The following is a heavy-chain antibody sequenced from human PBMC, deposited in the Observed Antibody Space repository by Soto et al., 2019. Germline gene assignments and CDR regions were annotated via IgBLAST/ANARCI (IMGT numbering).Heavy chain of an antibody. Sequence: ASVKVSCKASGYTFTSYARHWVRQAPGQRLECMGWINAGNGNTKYSQKFPGRVTITRDTAASTAYMELSSLRSEGTAVYYCARDTAPRGIVVVPAADAGGYVDVWGKGTTVTVSS. CDR3: ARDTAPRGIVVVPAADAGGYVDV. V-gene: IGHV1-3*01. J-gene: IGHJ6*03. D-gene: IGHD2-2*01. CDR1: GYTFTSYA. CDR2: INAGNGNT.